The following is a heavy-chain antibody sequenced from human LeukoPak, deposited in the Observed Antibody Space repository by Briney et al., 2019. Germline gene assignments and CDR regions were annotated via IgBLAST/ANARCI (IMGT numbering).Heavy chain of an antibody. J-gene: IGHJ4*02. V-gene: IGHV3-74*01. D-gene: IGHD2-21*02. CDR3: ARELPREVTLDY. CDR1: GFTFIAYG. Sequence: GGSLRLSCAASGFTFIAYGMQWVRQAPGTGLVWVSRINNDGSSTSYADSVKGRFTISRDNAKSTLYLQVNSLRAEDTGVYYCARELPREVTLDYWGQGTLVTVSS. CDR2: INNDGSST.